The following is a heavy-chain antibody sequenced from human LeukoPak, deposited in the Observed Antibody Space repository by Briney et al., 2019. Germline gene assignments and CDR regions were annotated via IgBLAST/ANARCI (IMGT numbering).Heavy chain of an antibody. CDR1: GFTFSYYS. J-gene: IGHJ5*02. CDR2: ISDSSDTM. CDR3: ARDRGITGTTWFDP. V-gene: IGHV3-48*01. Sequence: PEGSLRLSCAASGFTFSYYSMNWVRQAPGKGLEWVSYISDSSDTMYYADSVKGRFTISRDNAKNSLYLQMNSLRAEDTAVYYCARDRGITGTTWFDPWGQGTLVTVSS. D-gene: IGHD1-7*01.